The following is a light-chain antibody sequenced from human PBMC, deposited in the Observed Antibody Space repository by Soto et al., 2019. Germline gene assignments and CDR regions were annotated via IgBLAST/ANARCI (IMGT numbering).Light chain of an antibody. CDR3: QQYNNWPGT. CDR1: ESVSNN. J-gene: IGKJ1*01. CDR2: GAS. Sequence: EILMTQSPDILSVSPGERATLSCRASESVSNNLAWYQQKPRQAPRLLIYGASTRAPGISTRFSGSGSGTEFTLTLSGLQSEDCAVYYCQQYNNWPGTFGRGTKVEI. V-gene: IGKV3-15*01.